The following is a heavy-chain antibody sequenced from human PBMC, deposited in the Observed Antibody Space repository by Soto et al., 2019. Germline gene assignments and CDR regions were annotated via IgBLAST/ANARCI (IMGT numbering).Heavy chain of an antibody. J-gene: IGHJ4*02. Sequence: QVQLVQSGAEEKKPGASVKVSCKASGYTFTSYAMHWVRQAPGQRLEWMGWINAGNGNTKYPQKFQGRVTITRDTSACTAYMELSSLRSEDTAVYYCARTPGGSSSFVDYWGQGTLVTVSS. D-gene: IGHD6-6*01. CDR3: ARTPGGSSSFVDY. CDR2: INAGNGNT. CDR1: GYTFTSYA. V-gene: IGHV1-3*05.